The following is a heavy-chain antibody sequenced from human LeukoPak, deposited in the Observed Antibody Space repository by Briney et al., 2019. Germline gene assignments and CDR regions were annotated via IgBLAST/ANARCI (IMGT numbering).Heavy chain of an antibody. D-gene: IGHD5-18*01. Sequence: GGSLRLSCAASGFTFSSYAMSWVRQAPGKGLEWVSVISGSGGSTYYADSVKGRFTISRDNSKNTLYLQMNSLRAEDTAVYYCAKPLLDTAMATGFDYWGQGTLVTVSS. CDR1: GFTFSSYA. V-gene: IGHV3-23*01. CDR2: ISGSGGST. J-gene: IGHJ4*02. CDR3: AKPLLDTAMATGFDY.